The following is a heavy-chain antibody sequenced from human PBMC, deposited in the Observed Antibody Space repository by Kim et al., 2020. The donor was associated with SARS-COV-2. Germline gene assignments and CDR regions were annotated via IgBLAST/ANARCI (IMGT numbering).Heavy chain of an antibody. Sequence: GGSLRLSCAASGFMFSDSYMSWIRQAPGKGLEWVSYISSSTSHTNYADSVKGRFTISRDNAKNSLYLQMNSLRAEDTAVYYCATDGHGDYRFWGQGTLVTVYS. V-gene: IGHV3-11*05. CDR1: GFMFSDSY. J-gene: IGHJ4*02. CDR3: ATDGHGDYRF. CDR2: ISSSTSHT. D-gene: IGHD4-17*01.